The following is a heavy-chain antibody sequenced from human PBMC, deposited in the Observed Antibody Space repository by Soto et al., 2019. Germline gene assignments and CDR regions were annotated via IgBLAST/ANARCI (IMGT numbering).Heavy chain of an antibody. V-gene: IGHV4-30-4*01. CDR2: IYYSGST. CDR3: ARSTIAPRHTYSYYYVMYV. D-gene: IGHD6-13*01. Sequence: SETLSLTCTVSGGSISSGDYYWSWLRQSPGKGLEWIGYIYYSGSTYCNPSLQSRVTISVDTSKNQFSLKLSSVTAADTAVYYCARSTIAPRHTYSYYYVMYVCCQGTTVTVSS. CDR1: GGSISSGDYY. J-gene: IGHJ6*02.